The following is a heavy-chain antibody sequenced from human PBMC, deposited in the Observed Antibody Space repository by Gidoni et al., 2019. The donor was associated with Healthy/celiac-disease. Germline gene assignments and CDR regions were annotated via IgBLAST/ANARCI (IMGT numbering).Heavy chain of an antibody. Sequence: QMQLVQSGPEVKKPGTSVKVSCKASGFTFTSSAVQWVRQARGQRLEWIGWIVVGSGNTNYAQKFQERVTITRDMSTSTAYMELSSLRSEDTAVYYCAAAAIRDYGMDVWGQGTTVTVSS. CDR3: AAAAIRDYGMDV. CDR1: GFTFTSSA. D-gene: IGHD5-12*01. J-gene: IGHJ6*02. CDR2: IVVGSGNT. V-gene: IGHV1-58*01.